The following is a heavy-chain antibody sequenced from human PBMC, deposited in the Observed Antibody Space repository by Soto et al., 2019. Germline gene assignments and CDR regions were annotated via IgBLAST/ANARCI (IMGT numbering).Heavy chain of an antibody. D-gene: IGHD1-20*01. CDR1: GYSFTSYW. J-gene: IGHJ4*02. CDR3: ARLLTGTGEYYLDY. V-gene: IGHV5-51*01. CDR2: IYPRDSDT. Sequence: GESLKISCKASGYSFTSYWIGWVRQMPGRGLEWMGIIYPRDSDTRYSPSFQGQVTISADKSISTGYLQWSSLTASDTAMYYCARLLTGTGEYYLDYWGQGTLVTGSS.